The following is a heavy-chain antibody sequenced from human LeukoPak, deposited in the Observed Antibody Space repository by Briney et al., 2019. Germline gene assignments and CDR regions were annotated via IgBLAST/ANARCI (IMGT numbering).Heavy chain of an antibody. Sequence: PGGSLRLSCAASGFTFSSYEMNWVRQAPGKGLEWVSYISSSGSTIYYADSVKGRFTISRDNAKNSLYLQMNSLRAEDTAVYYCARRGIAAAVLDYWGQGTLVTVSS. CDR3: ARRGIAAAVLDY. D-gene: IGHD6-13*01. J-gene: IGHJ4*02. CDR1: GFTFSSYE. V-gene: IGHV3-48*03. CDR2: ISSSGSTI.